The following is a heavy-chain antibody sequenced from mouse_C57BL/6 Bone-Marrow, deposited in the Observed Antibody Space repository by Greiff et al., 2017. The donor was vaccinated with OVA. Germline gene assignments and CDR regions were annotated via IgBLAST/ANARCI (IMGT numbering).Heavy chain of an antibody. J-gene: IGHJ3*01. CDR2: IDPSDSST. Sequence: QVQLQQPGAELVKPGASVKLSCKASGYTFTSYWMQWVKQRPGQGLEWIGEIDPSDSSTNYNQKFKGKATLTVDTSSSTAYMQLSSLTSEDSAVYYCAKGIYYDYDGLAYWGQGTLVTVSA. CDR1: GYTFTSYW. D-gene: IGHD2-4*01. V-gene: IGHV1-50*01. CDR3: AKGIYYDYDGLAY.